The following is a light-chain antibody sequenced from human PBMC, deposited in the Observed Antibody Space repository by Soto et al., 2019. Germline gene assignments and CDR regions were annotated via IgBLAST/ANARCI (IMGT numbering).Light chain of an antibody. Sequence: QSVLTQPASVSGSPGQSITISCTGTSSDVGGYNYVSWYQHHPGKAPKLMIYDVSNRPSGVSNRFSGSKSGNTASLTISGLQAEDEADYYCSSHTSRSTLVFGTGTKVT. CDR3: SSHTSRSTLV. CDR2: DVS. CDR1: SSDVGGYNY. V-gene: IGLV2-14*03. J-gene: IGLJ1*01.